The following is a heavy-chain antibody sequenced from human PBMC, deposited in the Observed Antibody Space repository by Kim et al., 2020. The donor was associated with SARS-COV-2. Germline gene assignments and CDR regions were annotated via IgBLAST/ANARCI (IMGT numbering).Heavy chain of an antibody. D-gene: IGHD3-22*01. V-gene: IGHV3-48*04. CDR3: AREGQRDYDSSGYLPPLYYYGMDV. Sequence: GGSLRLSCAASGFTFSSYSMNWVRQAPGKGLEWVSYISSSSSTIYYADSVKGRFTISRDNAKNSLYLQMNSLRAEDTAVYYCAREGQRDYDSSGYLPPLYYYGMDVWGQGTTVTVSS. CDR2: ISSSSSTI. CDR1: GFTFSSYS. J-gene: IGHJ6*02.